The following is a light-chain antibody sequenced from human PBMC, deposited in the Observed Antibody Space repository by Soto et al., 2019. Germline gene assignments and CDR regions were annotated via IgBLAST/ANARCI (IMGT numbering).Light chain of an antibody. CDR2: DAS. CDR3: QQYNILFT. Sequence: EIVMTQSPATLSVSPGERATLSCRASQTVSSNLAWYQRKPGQAPRLLIYDASTRATGIPARFSGSWSGTEFTLTISSLQSEDFAVFYCQQYNILFTFGRGTKVDIK. CDR1: QTVSSN. J-gene: IGKJ3*01. V-gene: IGKV3-15*01.